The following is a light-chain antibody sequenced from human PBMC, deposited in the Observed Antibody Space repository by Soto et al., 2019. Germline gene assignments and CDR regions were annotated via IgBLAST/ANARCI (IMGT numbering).Light chain of an antibody. Sequence: QSALTQPASVSGSPGQSITISYTGTSSDVGGYNYVSWYQQHPGNAPKVMIYEVTNRPSGVSNRFSGSKSGNTASLTISRLQAEDEADYYCSSYTSSSTLVVFGGGTQLTVL. V-gene: IGLV2-14*01. CDR3: SSYTSSSTLVV. CDR1: SSDVGGYNY. CDR2: EVT. J-gene: IGLJ2*01.